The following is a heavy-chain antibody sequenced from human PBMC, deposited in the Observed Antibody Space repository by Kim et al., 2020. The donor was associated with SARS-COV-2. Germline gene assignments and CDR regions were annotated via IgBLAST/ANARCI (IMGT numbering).Heavy chain of an antibody. D-gene: IGHD3-10*01. Sequence: SQKFQGRVTITRDTSASTAYMELSSLRSEDTAVYYCARIEYYYGSGSREDWGQGTLVTVSS. J-gene: IGHJ4*02. CDR3: ARIEYYYGSGSRED. V-gene: IGHV1-3*01.